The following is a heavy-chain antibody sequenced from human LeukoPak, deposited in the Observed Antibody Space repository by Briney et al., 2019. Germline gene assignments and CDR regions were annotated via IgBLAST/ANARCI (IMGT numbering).Heavy chain of an antibody. D-gene: IGHD2-2*01. J-gene: IGHJ5*02. CDR3: ATGGGGVRRYCSSTSCLRWFDP. CDR2: FDPEDGEA. CDR1: GYTLTELS. Sequence: ASVKVSCKVSGYTLTELSMHWVRQAPGKGLEWMGGFDPEDGEAIYAQKFQGRVSMTEDTSTDTAYMERSSLRSEDTAVYYCATGGGGVRRYCSSTSCLRWFDPWGQGTLVTVSS. V-gene: IGHV1-24*01.